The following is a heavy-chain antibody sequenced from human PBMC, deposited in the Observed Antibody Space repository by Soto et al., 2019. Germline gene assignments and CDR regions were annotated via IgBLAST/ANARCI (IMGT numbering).Heavy chain of an antibody. CDR1: GYTFTSYG. CDR2: ISAYNGNT. CDR3: ARGRTLSIFGVVTPDNWFDP. V-gene: IGHV1-18*04. Sequence: ASVKVSCKASGYTFTSYGISWVRQAPGQGLEWMGWISAYNGNTNYAQKLQGRVTMTTDTSTSTAYMELRSLRSDDTAVYYCARGRTLSIFGVVTPDNWFDPWGQGTLVTSPQ. J-gene: IGHJ5*02. D-gene: IGHD3-3*01.